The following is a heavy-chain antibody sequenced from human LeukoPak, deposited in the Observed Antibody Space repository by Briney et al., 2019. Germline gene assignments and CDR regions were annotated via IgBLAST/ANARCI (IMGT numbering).Heavy chain of an antibody. Sequence: GGSLRLSCAASGSTFSNAWMSWVRQAPGKGLEWVGRIKSKTDGGTTDYAAPVKGRFTISRDDSKNTLYLQMNSLKTEDTAVYYCTTPAQYSSSWYVDYWGQGTLVTVSS. V-gene: IGHV3-15*01. CDR3: TTPAQYSSSWYVDY. D-gene: IGHD6-13*01. CDR1: GSTFSNAW. CDR2: IKSKTDGGTT. J-gene: IGHJ4*02.